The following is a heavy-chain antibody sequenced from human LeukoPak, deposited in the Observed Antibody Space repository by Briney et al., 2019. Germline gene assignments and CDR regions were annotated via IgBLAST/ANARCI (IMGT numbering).Heavy chain of an antibody. D-gene: IGHD6-13*01. Sequence: SETLSLTCAVYGGSFSGYYWSWIRQPPGKGLEWIGEINHSGSTNYNPSLKSRVTISVDTSKNQLSLKLSSVTAADTAVYYCARGSPGTAACTPYFYFYIDLWGKGTTVTVSS. CDR3: ARGSPGTAACTPYFYFYIDL. CDR1: GGSFSGYY. J-gene: IGHJ6*03. CDR2: INHSGST. V-gene: IGHV4-34*01.